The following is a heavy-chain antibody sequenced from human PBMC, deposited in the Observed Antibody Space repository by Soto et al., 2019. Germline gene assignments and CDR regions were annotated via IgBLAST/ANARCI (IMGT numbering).Heavy chain of an antibody. J-gene: IGHJ5*02. D-gene: IGHD1-20*01. V-gene: IGHV4-34*01. CDR2: INHSGST. Sequence: SETLSLTCAVYGGSFSGYYWSWIRQPPGKGLEWIGEINHSGSTNYNPSLKSRVTISVDTSKNRFSLKLSSVTAADTAVYYCARVGGINWFDPWGHGTLVTVSS. CDR1: GGSFSGYY. CDR3: ARVGGINWFDP.